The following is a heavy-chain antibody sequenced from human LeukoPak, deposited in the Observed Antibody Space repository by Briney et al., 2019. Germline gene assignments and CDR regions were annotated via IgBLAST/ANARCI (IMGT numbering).Heavy chain of an antibody. J-gene: IGHJ4*02. CDR3: ARHGDYAEDY. CDR2: ISSSSSYI. Sequence: GGSLRLSCAASGFTFSSYSMNWVRQAPGKGLEWVSSISSSSSYIYYADSVRGRFTISRDNAKNPLYLQMNSLRAEDTAVYYCARHGDYAEDYWGQGTLVTVSS. V-gene: IGHV3-21*01. CDR1: GFTFSSYS. D-gene: IGHD4-17*01.